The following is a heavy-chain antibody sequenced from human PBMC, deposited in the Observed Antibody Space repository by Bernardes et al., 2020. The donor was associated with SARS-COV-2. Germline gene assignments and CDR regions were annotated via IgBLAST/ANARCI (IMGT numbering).Heavy chain of an antibody. Sequence: GGSLRLSCAASGFTFSSYSMNWVRQAPGKGLEWVSSISSYSNYIYYADSVKGRFTISRDNAKNSLYLQMNSLRAEDTAVYYCARDGFGGYSSSWYVQDFDYWGQGTLVTVSS. CDR1: GFTFSSYS. V-gene: IGHV3-21*01. CDR2: ISSYSNYI. CDR3: ARDGFGGYSSSWYVQDFDY. D-gene: IGHD6-13*01. J-gene: IGHJ4*02.